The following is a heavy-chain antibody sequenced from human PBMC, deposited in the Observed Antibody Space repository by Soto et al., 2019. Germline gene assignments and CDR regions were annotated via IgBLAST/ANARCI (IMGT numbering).Heavy chain of an antibody. Sequence: ASVQVSCKASGYTFTSYGISWARQGPGHGTEWMGWVSAYNGYLNYAQQLQGTVTMTTSPSTSTAYLELRSVRSDHTAVYYCARDDISTVRGVTRYYSCGMDVWGQGSKVTVSS. V-gene: IGHV1-18*04. CDR1: GYTFTSYG. CDR3: ARDDISTVRGVTRYYSCGMDV. J-gene: IGHJ6*02. CDR2: VSAYNGYL. D-gene: IGHD3-10*01.